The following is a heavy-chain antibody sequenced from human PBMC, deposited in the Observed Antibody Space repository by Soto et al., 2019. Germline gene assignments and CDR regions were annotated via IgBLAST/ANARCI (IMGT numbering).Heavy chain of an antibody. Sequence: ASVKVSCKAAGGTLSGDTSNWGRQAPGHGPEWLGRIIPVLGVANYAQTFQGRVTITADKSTSTVYMELTSLRSEDTAVYYCARSSVAAAGTLGNWGPGTLVTVSS. CDR1: GGTLSGDT. CDR3: ARSSVAAAGTLGN. D-gene: IGHD6-13*01. CDR2: IIPVLGVA. V-gene: IGHV1-69*02. J-gene: IGHJ4*02.